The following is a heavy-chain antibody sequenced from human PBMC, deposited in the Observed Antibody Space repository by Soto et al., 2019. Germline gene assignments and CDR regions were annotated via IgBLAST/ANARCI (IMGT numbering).Heavy chain of an antibody. CDR2: INAGNGNT. J-gene: IGHJ1*01. V-gene: IGHV1-3*01. CDR3: ARPTLHGSSWDWCDYFQH. CDR1: GYTFTSYA. Sequence: QVQLVQSGAEVKKPGASVKVSCKASGYTFTSYAMHWVRQAPGQRLECMGGINAGNGNTTYSQKFQGRVTITRATAATTAYMELSSLRSADTAVYYCARPTLHGSSWDWCDYFQHWGQGTLVTVSS. D-gene: IGHD6-13*01.